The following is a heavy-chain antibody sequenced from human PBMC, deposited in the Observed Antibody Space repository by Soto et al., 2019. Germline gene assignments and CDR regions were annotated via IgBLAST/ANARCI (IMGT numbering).Heavy chain of an antibody. CDR1: GGSISSGGYY. Sequence: PSETLSLTCTVSGGSISSGGYYWSWIRQHPGKGLEWIGYIYYSGSTYYNPSLKSRVTISVDTSKNQFSLKLSSVTAADTAVYYCARVRRSSSYYDILTGSHAFDIWGQGTMVTVSS. V-gene: IGHV4-31*03. D-gene: IGHD3-9*01. J-gene: IGHJ3*02. CDR3: ARVRRSSSYYDILTGSHAFDI. CDR2: IYYSGST.